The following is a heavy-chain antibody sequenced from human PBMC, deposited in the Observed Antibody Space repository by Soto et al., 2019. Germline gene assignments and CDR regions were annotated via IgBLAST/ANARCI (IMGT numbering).Heavy chain of an antibody. J-gene: IGHJ4*02. CDR2: ISGSGGVT. V-gene: IGHV3-23*01. Sequence: EVQLLECGGGLVQPGGSLRLSCAASGFTFRNNAMTWVRQAPGRGLEFVSVISGSGGVTYYADSVKGRFTISRDNSKNTLFLQMNSLRVEDTAIYYCAKDSTESTSWYAFHYWGQGTLVTLS. CDR1: GFTFRNNA. D-gene: IGHD6-13*01. CDR3: AKDSTESTSWYAFHY.